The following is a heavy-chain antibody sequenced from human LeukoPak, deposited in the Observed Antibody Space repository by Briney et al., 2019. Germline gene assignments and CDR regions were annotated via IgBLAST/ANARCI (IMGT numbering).Heavy chain of an antibody. CDR2: MNPNSGNT. D-gene: IGHD3-16*01. CDR1: GYTFTSYD. V-gene: IGHV1-8*01. Sequence: ASVKVSCKASGYTFTSYDINWVRQATGQGLEWMGWMNPNSGNTGYAQKLQGRVTMTRNTSISTAYMELSSLRSEDTAVYYCARRRPPMIGNWFDPWGQGTLVTVSS. CDR3: ARRRPPMIGNWFDP. J-gene: IGHJ5*02.